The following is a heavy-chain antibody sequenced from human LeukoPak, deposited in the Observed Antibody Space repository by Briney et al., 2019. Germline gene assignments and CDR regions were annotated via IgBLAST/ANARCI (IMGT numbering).Heavy chain of an antibody. V-gene: IGHV4-59*13. D-gene: IGHD2-15*01. CDR2: IYYSGST. CDR3: ARDRGYCSGGSCYYYGMDV. CDR1: GGSINSYY. J-gene: IGHJ6*02. Sequence: SETLSLTCTVSGGSINSYYWSWIRQPPGKGVEWLGYIYYSGSTNYNPSLKSRVTISVDTSKNQFSLKLSSVTAADTAVYYCARDRGYCSGGSCYYYGMDVWGQGTTVTVSS.